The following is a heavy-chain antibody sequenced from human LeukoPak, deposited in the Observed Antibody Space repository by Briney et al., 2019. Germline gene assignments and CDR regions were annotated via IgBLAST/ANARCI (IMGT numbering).Heavy chain of an antibody. Sequence: GGSLRLSCAASGFTFTTYWMNWIRQAPGKGLEWAANINQDGTDKYYVDSVKGRFTFSRDNAQNSLYLQMNSLRTEDTAVYYCGRKTGVTGEAFDCWGQGTLVTVSS. V-gene: IGHV3-7*03. CDR1: GFTFTTYW. CDR3: GRKTGVTGEAFDC. CDR2: INQDGTDK. J-gene: IGHJ4*02. D-gene: IGHD7-27*01.